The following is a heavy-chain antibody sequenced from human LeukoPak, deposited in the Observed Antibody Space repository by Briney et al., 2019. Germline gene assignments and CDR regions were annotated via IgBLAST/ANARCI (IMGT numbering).Heavy chain of an antibody. V-gene: IGHV3-30-3*01. CDR2: ISYDGSNK. CDR3: ARDRWLQFGPFDY. Sequence: GRSLRLSCAASGFTFSSYAMHWVRQAPGKGLEWVAVISYDGSNKYYADSVKGRFTISRDNSKSTLYLQMNSLRAEDTAVYYCARDRWLQFGPFDYWGQGTLVTVSP. D-gene: IGHD5-24*01. CDR1: GFTFSSYA. J-gene: IGHJ4*02.